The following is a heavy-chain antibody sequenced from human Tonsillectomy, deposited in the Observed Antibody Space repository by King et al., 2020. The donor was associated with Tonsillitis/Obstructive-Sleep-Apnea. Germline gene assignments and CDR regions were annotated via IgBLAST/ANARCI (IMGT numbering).Heavy chain of an antibody. CDR1: GDSINNYY. Sequence: QVQLQESGPGLVKPSETLSLTCAVSGDSINNYYWSWIRQPPGKGLEWIGCIYYSGNTNYNPSLRSRVTISADTSKNQLSLKLSSLSAADTAVYYCARGVIPGVYYYYYMDVWGRGTTLTVSS. D-gene: IGHD1-14*01. J-gene: IGHJ6*03. CDR2: IYYSGNT. CDR3: ARGVIPGVYYYYYMDV. V-gene: IGHV4-59*08.